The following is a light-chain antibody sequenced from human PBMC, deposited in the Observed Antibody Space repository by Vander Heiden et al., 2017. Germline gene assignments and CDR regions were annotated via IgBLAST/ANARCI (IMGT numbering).Light chain of an antibody. V-gene: IGKV1-39*01. CDR2: ATS. CDR1: HTITNY. Sequence: DIQITQSPSSPSASVADTVTSTCRPCHTITNYLNWYQQRPGEAPKLLIYATSKLHGGVPSRCSGSGSGTVFTLTISSVHAEDFATYYCQQTYRVPFTFGGGTRVDI. J-gene: IGKJ4*01. CDR3: QQTYRVPFT.